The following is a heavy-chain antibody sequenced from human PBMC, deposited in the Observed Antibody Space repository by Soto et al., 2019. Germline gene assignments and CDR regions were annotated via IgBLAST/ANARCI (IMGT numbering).Heavy chain of an antibody. V-gene: IGHV3-21*01. J-gene: IGHJ4*02. D-gene: IGHD3-22*01. Sequence: GGSLRLSCAASGFTFSLYSMIWVRQAPGKGLEWVASITSSSSYIYYEGSLKGRFTISRDNAKNSLFLQLDSLRAEDTAVYFCVRARSTDSRPDYWGQGTLVTVS. CDR2: ITSSSSYI. CDR3: VRARSTDSRPDY. CDR1: GFTFSLYS.